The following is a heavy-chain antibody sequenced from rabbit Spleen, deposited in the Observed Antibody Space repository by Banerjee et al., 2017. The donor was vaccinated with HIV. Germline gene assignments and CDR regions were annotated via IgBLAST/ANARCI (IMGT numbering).Heavy chain of an antibody. Sequence: QSLEGSGGGLVQPEGSLTLTCTASGFSFSSVFWMCWVRQAPGKGLEWIACVYAGNNGGTYYANWAKGRFTISKASSTTVTLQMTSLTAADTATYFCARNGGMLDYNLWGPGTLVTVS. D-gene: IGHD6-1*01. CDR3: ARNGGMLDYNL. J-gene: IGHJ4*01. V-gene: IGHV1S40*01. CDR2: VYAGNNGGT. CDR1: GFSFSSVFW.